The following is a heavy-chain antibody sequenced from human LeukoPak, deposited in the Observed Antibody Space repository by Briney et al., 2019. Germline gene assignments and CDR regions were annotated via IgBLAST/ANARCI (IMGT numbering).Heavy chain of an antibody. V-gene: IGHV4-59*01. CDR2: IYYIGST. CDR3: ARGEYDILTGYDYYYYYMDV. J-gene: IGHJ6*03. Sequence: PSETLSLTCTVSGGSISSYYWSWIRQPPGKGLEWIGYIYYIGSTNYNPSLKSRVTISVDTSKNQFSLKLSSVTAADTAVYYCARGEYDILTGYDYYYYYMDVWGTGTTVTVSS. D-gene: IGHD3-9*01. CDR1: GGSISSYY.